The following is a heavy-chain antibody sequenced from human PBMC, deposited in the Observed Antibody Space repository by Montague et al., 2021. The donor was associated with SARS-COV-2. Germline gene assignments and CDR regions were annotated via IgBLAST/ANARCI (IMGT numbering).Heavy chain of an antibody. CDR1: GITFSSYA. CDR2: ISYDGSNK. J-gene: IGHJ4*02. V-gene: IGHV3-30-3*01. Sequence: SLRLPCAASGITFSSYAMHWVRQAPGEGLEWVAVISYDGSNKYYADPVKGRFTISRDNSKNTLYLQMNSLRAEDTAVYYCAREGLSGSYYGFLDYWGQGTLVTVSS. CDR3: AREGLSGSYYGFLDY. D-gene: IGHD3-10*01.